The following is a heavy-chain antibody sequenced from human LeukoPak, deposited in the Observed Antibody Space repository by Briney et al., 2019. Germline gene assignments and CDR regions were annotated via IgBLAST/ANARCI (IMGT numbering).Heavy chain of an antibody. CDR3: ACPQRGPGGYYTDF. Sequence: EASVKVSCKASGYTFTSYDINWVRQATGQGLEWMGWMNPNSGNTGYAQKFQGRITMTRDTSINTVYMELSSLTSDDTAIYYCACPQRGPGGYYTDFWGQGTLVTVSS. CDR2: MNPNSGNT. D-gene: IGHD3-10*01. CDR1: GYTFTSYD. J-gene: IGHJ4*02. V-gene: IGHV1-8*02.